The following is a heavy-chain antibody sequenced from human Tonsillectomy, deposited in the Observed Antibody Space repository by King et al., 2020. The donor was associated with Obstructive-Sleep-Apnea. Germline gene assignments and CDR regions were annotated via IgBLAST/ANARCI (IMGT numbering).Heavy chain of an antibody. Sequence: VQLVESGAEVKKPGESLRISCKGSGYIFTSYWISWVRQMPGKGLEWMGRIDPSDSYTNYSPSFQGHVTISADKSISTAYLQWSSLKASDTAMYYCATVRYFDWSTLGYWGQGTLVTVSS. D-gene: IGHD3-9*01. J-gene: IGHJ4*02. CDR1: GYIFTSYW. V-gene: IGHV5-10-1*01. CDR2: IDPSDSYT. CDR3: ATVRYFDWSTLGY.